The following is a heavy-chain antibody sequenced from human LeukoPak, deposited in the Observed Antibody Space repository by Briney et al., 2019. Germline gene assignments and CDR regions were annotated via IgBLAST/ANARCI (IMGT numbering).Heavy chain of an antibody. V-gene: IGHV3-23*01. CDR2: ISGSGGST. J-gene: IGHJ4*02. CDR1: GFTFSSYA. CDR3: AKVRGYCSSTSCYYFDY. D-gene: IGHD2-2*01. Sequence: GGSLRLSCAASGFTFSSYAMSWVRQAPGKGLEWVSAISGSGGSTYYADSVKGRFTISRDNSKNTLYLQMNSRRAEDTAVYYCAKVRGYCSSTSCYYFDYWGQGTLVTVSS.